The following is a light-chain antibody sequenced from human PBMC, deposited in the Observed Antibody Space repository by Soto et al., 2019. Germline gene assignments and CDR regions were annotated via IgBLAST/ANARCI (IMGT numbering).Light chain of an antibody. CDR1: QSISNY. CDR2: AAS. Sequence: DIQMTQSPSSLSASVGDRVTITCRASQSISNYLNWYQLKPGKAPKLLIYAASTLQSGVPSRFSGSGSETDFTLTIGSLQPVDFATYYCQQSYSTPYTFGLGTKLEI. CDR3: QQSYSTPYT. J-gene: IGKJ2*01. V-gene: IGKV1-39*01.